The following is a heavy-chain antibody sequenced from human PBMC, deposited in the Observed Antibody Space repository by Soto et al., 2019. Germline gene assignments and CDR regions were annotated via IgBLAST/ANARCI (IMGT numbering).Heavy chain of an antibody. CDR2: INHSGSS. V-gene: IGHV4-34*01. J-gene: IGHJ4*02. CDR1: GGSSNDFS. Sequence: PSETLSLTCAVYGGSSNDFSWTWIRQPPGKGLEWIGDINHSGSSNYKPSLKSRLTMSVDSSKNQFSLKLSSVTAADTAVYYCARGGRGYEDGNYFDYWGQGTLVTVSS. D-gene: IGHD6-25*01. CDR3: ARGGRGYEDGNYFDY.